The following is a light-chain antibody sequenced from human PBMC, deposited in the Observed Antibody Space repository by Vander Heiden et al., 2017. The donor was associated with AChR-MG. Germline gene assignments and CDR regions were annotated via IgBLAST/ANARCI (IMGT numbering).Light chain of an antibody. Sequence: QSALTQPASMSGSPGQSITLSCTGAISGVGSFSLVSWYQQRPGKAPQLMIYDVNKRPSGTSFRFSGSKSGNTASLTISGLQAEDEADYYCCSFGVSSVVFGGGTRLTVL. CDR3: CSFGVSSVV. CDR2: DVN. J-gene: IGLJ2*01. V-gene: IGLV2-23*02. CDR1: ISGVGSFSL.